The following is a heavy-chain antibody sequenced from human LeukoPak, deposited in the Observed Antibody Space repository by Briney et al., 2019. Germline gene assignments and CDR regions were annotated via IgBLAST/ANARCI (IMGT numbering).Heavy chain of an antibody. V-gene: IGHV4-39*01. CDR1: GGSISSSSYY. CDR3: ARQADYFGY. J-gene: IGHJ4*02. CDR2: IYYSGST. Sequence: SETLSLTCTVSGGSISSSSYYWGWIRQPPGKGLEWIGSIYYSGSTYYNPSLKSRVTISVDTSKNQFSLKLSSVTAADTAVYYCARQADYFGYWGQGTLVTVSS.